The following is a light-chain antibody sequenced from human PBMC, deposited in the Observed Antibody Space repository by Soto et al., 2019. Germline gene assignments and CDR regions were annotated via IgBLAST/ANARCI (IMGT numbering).Light chain of an antibody. V-gene: IGKV3-20*01. CDR1: QSVSSSY. Sequence: EIVLTQSPGTLSLSPGERATLSCRASQSVSSSYLAWYQQKPGQAPRLLSYDASSSATGIPDRVSGSGSGTDCTLTISRREPEDFAVYYCQQYGSSPRTFGQGTKVDIK. CDR2: DAS. CDR3: QQYGSSPRT. J-gene: IGKJ1*01.